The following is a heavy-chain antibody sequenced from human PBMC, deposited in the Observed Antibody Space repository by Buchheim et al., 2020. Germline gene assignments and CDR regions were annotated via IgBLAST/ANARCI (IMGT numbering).Heavy chain of an antibody. CDR3: ARGYRYSGSYS. CDR1: GGSISDYY. J-gene: IGHJ4*02. V-gene: IGHV4-59*01. Sequence: QLQLQESGPGLVKPSETLSLTCTVSGGSISDYYWSWIRQPPGKGLEWIGYIYYTGSTNYNPSLKSRVTISVDTSKNHFSLKLTSVTAADTAVYYCARGYRYSGSYSWGQGTL. D-gene: IGHD1-26*01. CDR2: IYYTGST.